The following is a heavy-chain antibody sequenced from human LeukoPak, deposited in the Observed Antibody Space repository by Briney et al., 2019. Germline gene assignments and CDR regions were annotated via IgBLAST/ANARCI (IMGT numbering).Heavy chain of an antibody. V-gene: IGHV4-30-4*02. CDR1: GGSISSGDYY. CDR3: ARVGGTYSQYYFDY. CDR2: IYYSGST. Sequence: PSETLSLTCTVSGGSISSGDYYWSWIRQPPGKGLEWIGYIYYSGSTYYNPSLKSRVTISVDTSKNQFSLKLSSVTAADTAVYYCARVGGTYSQYYFDYWGQGTLVTVSP. J-gene: IGHJ4*02. D-gene: IGHD1-26*01.